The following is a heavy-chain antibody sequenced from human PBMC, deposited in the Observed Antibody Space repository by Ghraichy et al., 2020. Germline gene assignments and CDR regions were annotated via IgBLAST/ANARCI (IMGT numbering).Heavy chain of an antibody. CDR2: IYYSGST. CDR1: GGSISSGGYY. D-gene: IGHD3-3*01. V-gene: IGHV4-31*03. Sequence: SETLSLTCTVSGGSISSGGYYWSWIRQHPGKGLEWIGYIYYSGSTYYNPSLKSRVTISVDTSKNQFSLKLSSVTAADTAVYYCARGPHDDFWGGHIHGFDPWGQGTLVTVSS. CDR3: ARGPHDDFWGGHIHGFDP. J-gene: IGHJ5*02.